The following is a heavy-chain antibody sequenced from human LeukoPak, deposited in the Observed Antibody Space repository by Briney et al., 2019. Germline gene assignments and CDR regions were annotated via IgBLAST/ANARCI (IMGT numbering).Heavy chain of an antibody. D-gene: IGHD2-2*01. V-gene: IGHV3-30*02. CDR2: ILYDESQK. CDR1: GFTFSNYA. J-gene: IGHJ5*01. Sequence: TGGSLRLSCAASGFTFSNYAVHWVRQAPGKGLEWVAFILYDESQKKYADSVEGRFTISRDYSKNTLYLQMNSLTTEDTAVYYCVKDRCSSSSCYDLFAPWGQGTLVTVSS. CDR3: VKDRCSSSSCYDLFAP.